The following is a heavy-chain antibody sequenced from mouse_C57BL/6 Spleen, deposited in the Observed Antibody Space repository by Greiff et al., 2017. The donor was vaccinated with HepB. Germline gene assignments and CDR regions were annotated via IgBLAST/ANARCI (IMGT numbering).Heavy chain of an antibody. Sequence: VQLQQSGAELVRPGASVKLSCTASGFNIKDDYMHWVKQRPEQGLEWIGWIDPENGDTEYASKFQGKATKTADTSSNTAYLQLSSLTSEDTAVYYCTTGYFTTVVAPFAYWGQGTLVTVSA. CDR3: TTGYFTTVVAPFAY. D-gene: IGHD1-1*01. CDR2: IDPENGDT. J-gene: IGHJ3*01. V-gene: IGHV14-4*01. CDR1: GFNIKDDY.